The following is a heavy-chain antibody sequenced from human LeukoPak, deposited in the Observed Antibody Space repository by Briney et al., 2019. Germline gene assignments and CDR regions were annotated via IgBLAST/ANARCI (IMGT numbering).Heavy chain of an antibody. CDR3: AKNTHAYAEIFDY. CDR1: GLTFSRYA. J-gene: IGHJ4*02. D-gene: IGHD2-2*01. V-gene: IGHV3-30*18. Sequence: GGSLRLSCAASGLTFSRYAMHWVRQAPGKGLEWVAFISYHGSNKYYADSVKGRFTISRDNSKNTLFLQMNSLRAEDTAVYYCAKNTHAYAEIFDYWGQGTLVTVSS. CDR2: ISYHGSNK.